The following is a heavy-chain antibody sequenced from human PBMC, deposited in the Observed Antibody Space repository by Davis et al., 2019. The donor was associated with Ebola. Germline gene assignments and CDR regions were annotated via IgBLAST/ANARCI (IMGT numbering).Heavy chain of an antibody. Sequence: GESLKISCKGSGYRFTRNWIGWVRQMPGKGLEWMGIIYPGDSDTRYSPSFQGQVTISADKSISTAYLQWSSLKASDTAMYYCARGFMGGSYYFEYWGQGTLVTVSS. CDR1: GYRFTRNW. V-gene: IGHV5-51*01. J-gene: IGHJ4*02. D-gene: IGHD5-12*01. CDR2: IYPGDSDT. CDR3: ARGFMGGSYYFEY.